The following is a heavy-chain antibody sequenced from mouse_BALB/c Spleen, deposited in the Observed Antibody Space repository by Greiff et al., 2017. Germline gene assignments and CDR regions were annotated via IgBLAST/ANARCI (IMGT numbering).Heavy chain of an antibody. CDR1: GYSITSDYA. D-gene: IGHD1-1*01. Sequence: DVQLQESGPGLVKPSQSLSLTCTVTGYSITSDYAWNWIRQFPGNKLEWMGYISYSGSTSYNPSLKSRISITRDTSKNQFFLQLNSVTTEDTATYYCATNYYGSSSGFAYWGQGTLVTVSA. J-gene: IGHJ3*01. CDR3: ATNYYGSSSGFAY. V-gene: IGHV3-2*02. CDR2: ISYSGST.